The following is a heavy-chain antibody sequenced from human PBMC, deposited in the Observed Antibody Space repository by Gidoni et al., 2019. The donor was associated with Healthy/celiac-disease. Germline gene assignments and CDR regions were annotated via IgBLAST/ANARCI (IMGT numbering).Heavy chain of an antibody. CDR1: GRSISSSSYY. Sequence: QLQLQESGPGLVKPSETLSLTCTVSGRSISSSSYYWGWIRQPPGKGLEWLGNIYYSGSTYSNPALKSRVTISVDTSKNQFSLKLSSVTAADTAVYYCARDGGELDTAMVDWGQGTLVTVSS. V-gene: IGHV4-39*07. J-gene: IGHJ4*02. CDR2: IYYSGST. D-gene: IGHD5-18*01. CDR3: ARDGGELDTAMVD.